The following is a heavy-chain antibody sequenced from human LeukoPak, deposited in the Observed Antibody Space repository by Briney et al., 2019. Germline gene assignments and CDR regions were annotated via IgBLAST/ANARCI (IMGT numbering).Heavy chain of an antibody. Sequence: PGGSLRLSCAASGFIFSSYSMNWLRQAPGKGLEGVSSISSSSTYIYHADSVKGRFTISRDKSKNTLSLQMKILRAEDTAVYYCAKDRHFEGSGSSTWEWDVWGKGTTVTISS. CDR3: AKDRHFEGSGSSTWEWDV. CDR2: ISSSSTYI. CDR1: GFIFSSYS. D-gene: IGHD3-10*01. J-gene: IGHJ6*04. V-gene: IGHV3-21*04.